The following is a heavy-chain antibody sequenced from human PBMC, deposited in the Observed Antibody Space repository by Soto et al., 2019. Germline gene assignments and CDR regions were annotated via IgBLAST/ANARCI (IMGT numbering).Heavy chain of an antibody. Sequence: ASVKVSFKASGYTFTSYAMHWVRQPPGQRLEWMGWINAGNGNTKYSQKFQGRVTITRDTSASTAYMELSSLRSEDTAVYYCARVLAHYYYYGMDVWGQGTTVTVSS. CDR1: GYTFTSYA. V-gene: IGHV1-3*01. CDR2: INAGNGNT. J-gene: IGHJ6*02. D-gene: IGHD3-3*02. CDR3: ARVLAHYYYYGMDV.